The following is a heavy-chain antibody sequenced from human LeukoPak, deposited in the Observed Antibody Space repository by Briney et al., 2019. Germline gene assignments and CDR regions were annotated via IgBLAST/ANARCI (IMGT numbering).Heavy chain of an antibody. Sequence: SLRLSCAASGFTFDDYARHWVRQPPGKGLEWVSGISWNSCSIGYADSVKGGFTISRDNDKNSLYLQMNSMRAEDTALYYCAKDIKLRPSRYYYYFMDGSRQGTTVTVSS. D-gene: IGHD2-15*01. CDR1: GFTFDDYA. CDR2: ISWNSCSI. J-gene: IGHJ6*01. CDR3: AKDIKLRPSRYYYYFMDG. V-gene: IGHV3-9*01.